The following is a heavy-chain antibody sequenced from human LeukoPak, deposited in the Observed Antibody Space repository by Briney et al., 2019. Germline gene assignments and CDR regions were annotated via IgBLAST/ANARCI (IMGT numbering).Heavy chain of an antibody. CDR2: ISYDGSSK. CDR1: GFTFSSYG. V-gene: IGHV3-30*18. J-gene: IGHJ4*02. D-gene: IGHD3-22*01. CDR3: AKGFAYYYDSSGYQIDY. Sequence: GWSLRLSCAASGFTFSSYGMHWVRQAPGKGLEWVAVISYDGSSKYYADSVKGRFTISRDNSKNTLYLQMNSLRAEDTAVYYCAKGFAYYYDSSGYQIDYWGQGTLVTVSS.